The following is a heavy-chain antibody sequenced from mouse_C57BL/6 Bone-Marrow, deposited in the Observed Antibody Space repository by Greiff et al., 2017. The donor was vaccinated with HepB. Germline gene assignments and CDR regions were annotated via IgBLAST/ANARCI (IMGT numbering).Heavy chain of an antibody. J-gene: IGHJ2*01. CDR2: IWWDDDK. CDR1: GFSLSTFGMG. D-gene: IGHD1-1*01. V-gene: IGHV8-8*01. CDR3: ARIGGGYYGSSYVAFDY. Sequence: QVQLKESGPGILQPSQTLSLTCSFSGFSLSTFGMGVGWIRQPSGKGLEWLAHIWWDDDKYYNPALKSRLTISKDTSKNQVFLKIANVDTADTATYYCARIGGGYYGSSYVAFDYWGQGTTLTVSS.